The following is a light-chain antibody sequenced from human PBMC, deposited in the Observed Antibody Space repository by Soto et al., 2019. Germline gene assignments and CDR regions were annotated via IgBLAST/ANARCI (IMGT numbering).Light chain of an antibody. J-gene: IGLJ1*01. V-gene: IGLV2-23*02. CDR2: EVS. CDR3: CSPAGRGSEV. CDR1: SSDVGSYNL. Sequence: QSALNQPASVSGSPGQSIPISCTGNSSDVGSYNLVSWYQQYPGKATKLMIYEVSKRPSGVSNRFSGSKSGNTASLTISRLQCEDEADYNGCSPAGRGSEVFGTGTKVTVL.